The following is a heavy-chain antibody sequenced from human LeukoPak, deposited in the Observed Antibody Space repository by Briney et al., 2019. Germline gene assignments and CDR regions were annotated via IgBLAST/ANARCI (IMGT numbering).Heavy chain of an antibody. Sequence: PGGALILSCAASGFTFSSYSMNWVRQAPGKGLERVSYISSSSSTIYYADSVKGRFTISRDNAKNSLYLQMNSLRAEDTAVYYCARAAVALGVYYYYYMDVWGKGTTVTVSS. CDR1: GFTFSSYS. CDR2: ISSSSSTI. V-gene: IGHV3-48*01. D-gene: IGHD6-19*01. CDR3: ARAAVALGVYYYYYMDV. J-gene: IGHJ6*03.